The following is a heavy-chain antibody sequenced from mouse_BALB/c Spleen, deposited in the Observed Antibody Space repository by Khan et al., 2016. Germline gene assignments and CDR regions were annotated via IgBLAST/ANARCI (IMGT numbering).Heavy chain of an antibody. CDR3: ARYHYDLAWFAY. CDR1: GYTFTSYY. J-gene: IGHJ3*01. CDR2: IYPGNVNT. D-gene: IGHD2-4*01. Sequence: QVQLQQSGPELVKPGASVRISCKASGYTFTSYYIHWVKQRPGQGLEWIGWIYPGNVNTKYNEKFKGKATLTADKSSSTAYMQLSSLTSEDSAVYFCARYHYDLAWFAYWGQGTLVTVSA. V-gene: IGHV1S56*01.